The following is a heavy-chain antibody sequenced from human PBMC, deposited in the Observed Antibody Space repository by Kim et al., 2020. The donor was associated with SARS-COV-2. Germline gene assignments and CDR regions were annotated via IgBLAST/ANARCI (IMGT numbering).Heavy chain of an antibody. V-gene: IGHV3-33*06. CDR2: IWYDGSNK. CDR1: GFTFSSYG. CDR3: AKEQTVTIEGDAFDI. D-gene: IGHD4-17*01. Sequence: GGSLRLSCAASGFTFSSYGMHWVRQAPGKGLEWVAVIWYDGSNKYYADSVKGRFTISRDNSKNTLYLQMNSLRAEDTAVYYCAKEQTVTIEGDAFDIWGQGTMVTVSS. J-gene: IGHJ3*02.